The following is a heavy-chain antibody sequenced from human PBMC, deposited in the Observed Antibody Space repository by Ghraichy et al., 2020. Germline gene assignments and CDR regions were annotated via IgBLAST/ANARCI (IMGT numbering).Heavy chain of an antibody. V-gene: IGHV3-33*01. CDR3: AMFYGGDSDGYFDS. CDR2: ISYAGSNQ. CDR1: GFTFSSHG. J-gene: IGHJ4*02. D-gene: IGHD4-23*01. Sequence: GGSLRLSCATSGFTFSSHGMHWVRQAPGKGLEWVALISYAGSNQNYIDSVKGRFAISRDNSKNTLFLQMNSLRAEDTAVYYCAMFYGGDSDGYFDSWGQGSLVTFSS.